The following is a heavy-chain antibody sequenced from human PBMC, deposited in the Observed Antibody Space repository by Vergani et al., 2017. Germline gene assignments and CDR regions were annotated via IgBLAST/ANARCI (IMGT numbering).Heavy chain of an antibody. CDR1: GGSISSGGYS. CDR3: ARFSSTSCYAFDI. CDR2: IYHSGST. J-gene: IGHJ3*02. V-gene: IGHV4-30-2*01. D-gene: IGHD2-2*01. Sequence: QLQLQESGSGLVKPSQTLSLTCAVSGGSISSGGYSWRWIRQPPGKGLEWIGYIYHSGSTYYNPSLKSRVTISVDRSKNQFSLKLSSVTAADTAVYYCARFSSTSCYAFDIWGQGTMVTVSS.